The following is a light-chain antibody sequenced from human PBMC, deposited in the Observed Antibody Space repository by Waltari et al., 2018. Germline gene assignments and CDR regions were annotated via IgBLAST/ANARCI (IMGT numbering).Light chain of an antibody. J-gene: IGLJ2*01. CDR3: CSYAGSSTLV. CDR2: EVS. V-gene: IGLV2-23*02. Sequence: QSALTQPASVSGSPGQSITISCTGPSSAVGCYNLLSWYQQHPGKAPKLMIYEVSKRPSGVSNRFSGSKSGNTASLTISGLQAEDEADYYCCSYAGSSTLVFGGGTKLTVL. CDR1: SSAVGCYNL.